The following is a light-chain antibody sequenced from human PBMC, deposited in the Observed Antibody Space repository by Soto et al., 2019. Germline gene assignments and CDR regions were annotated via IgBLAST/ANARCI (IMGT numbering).Light chain of an antibody. CDR1: QSISNY. Sequence: DIQMTQSPSSLSASVGDRVTITCRASQSISNYLNWYQQKPGKAPNLLIYAASTLQIGSPSRFSGSGSGTDFTLTISRLQAEDFATYYCQQSYSSPWTFGQGTKVDIK. J-gene: IGKJ1*01. CDR2: AAS. CDR3: QQSYSSPWT. V-gene: IGKV1-39*01.